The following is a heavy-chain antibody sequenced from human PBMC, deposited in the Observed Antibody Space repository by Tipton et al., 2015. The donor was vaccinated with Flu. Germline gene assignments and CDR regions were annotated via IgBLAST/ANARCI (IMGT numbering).Heavy chain of an antibody. CDR2: ISWNTANI. D-gene: IGHD3-3*01. CDR1: GFTFEDYA. Sequence: SLRLSCAASGFTFEDYAMHWVRQAPGKGLEWVSGISWNTANIDYADSVKGRFTISRDDSKNTVHLQMNSLRAEDTAVYYCARDGPEWNYFAYMDVWGKGTTVTVSS. CDR3: ARDGPEWNYFAYMDV. V-gene: IGHV3-9*01. J-gene: IGHJ6*03.